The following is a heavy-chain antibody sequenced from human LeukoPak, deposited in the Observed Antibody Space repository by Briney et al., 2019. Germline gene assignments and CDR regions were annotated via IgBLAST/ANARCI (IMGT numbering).Heavy chain of an antibody. CDR2: FSGSGGST. CDR3: AKGIYYYYYMDV. V-gene: IGHV3-23*01. CDR1: GFTFSIYA. J-gene: IGHJ6*03. Sequence: TGGSLRLSCAASGFTFSIYAMNWVRQAPGKGLEWVSAFSGSGGSTYYADSVKGRFTIYRDNSKNTLYLQMNSLRAEDTAIYYCAKGIYYYYYMDVWGQGTLVTVSS. D-gene: IGHD3-10*01.